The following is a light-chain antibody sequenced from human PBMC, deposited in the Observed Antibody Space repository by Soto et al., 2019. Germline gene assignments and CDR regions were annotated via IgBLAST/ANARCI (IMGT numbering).Light chain of an antibody. CDR2: EGS. V-gene: IGLV2-23*01. CDR3: CSYVASSPYVR. CDR1: SSDVGSTNL. Sequence: QSVLTQPASVSGSPGQSITISCTGTSSDVGSTNLVSWYQQHPGKVPKLIIYEGSQRPSGVSNRFSGSKSGNTASLTISALQPGDEADHYSCSYVASSPYVRFGGGT. J-gene: IGLJ2*01.